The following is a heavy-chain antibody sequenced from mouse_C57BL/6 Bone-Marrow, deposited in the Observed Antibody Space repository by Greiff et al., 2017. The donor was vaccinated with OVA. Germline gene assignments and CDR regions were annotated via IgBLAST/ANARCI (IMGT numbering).Heavy chain of an antibody. J-gene: IGHJ4*01. CDR3: GRSDDDPYYAIDY. V-gene: IGHV1-64*01. CDR1: GYTFTSYW. Sequence: QVQLQQPGAELVKPGASVKLSCKASGYTFTSYWMHWVKQRPGQGLEWIGMIHPTSGSTNYNEKFKSKATLTVDKSSSTAYMQLSSLTSEDSAVDYCGRSDDDPYYAIDYWGQGTPVTVSA. CDR2: IHPTSGST. D-gene: IGHD2-3*01.